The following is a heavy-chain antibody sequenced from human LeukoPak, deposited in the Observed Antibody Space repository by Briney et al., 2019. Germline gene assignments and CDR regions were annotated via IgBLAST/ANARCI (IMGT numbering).Heavy chain of an antibody. Sequence: GGSLRLSCAASGFTFSSYAMTWVRQAPGKGLEWVSAISGSGGSTYYAESVKGRFTISRDNSKNTLYLQMNSLRAEDTAVYYCAKDEDRARWFDPWGQGTLVTVSS. J-gene: IGHJ5*02. V-gene: IGHV3-23*01. CDR3: AKDEDRARWFDP. CDR2: ISGSGGST. CDR1: GFTFSSYA. D-gene: IGHD6-6*01.